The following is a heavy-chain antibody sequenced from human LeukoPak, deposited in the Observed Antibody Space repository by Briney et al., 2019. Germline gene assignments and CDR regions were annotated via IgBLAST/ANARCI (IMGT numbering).Heavy chain of an antibody. Sequence: NPSQTLSLTCAISGDSVSSNSAAWNWIRQSPSRGLEWLGRTYYRSKWYNDYAVSVKSRITINPDTSMNQFSLQLNSVTPEDTAVYYCARDPLYYDFWSGSHSDWFDPWGQGTLVTVSS. CDR1: GDSVSSNSAA. D-gene: IGHD3-3*01. V-gene: IGHV6-1*01. CDR2: TYYRSKWYN. CDR3: ARDPLYYDFWSGSHSDWFDP. J-gene: IGHJ5*02.